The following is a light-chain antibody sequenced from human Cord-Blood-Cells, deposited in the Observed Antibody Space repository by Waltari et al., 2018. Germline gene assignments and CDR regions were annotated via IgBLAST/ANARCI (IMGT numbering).Light chain of an antibody. J-gene: IGLJ1*01. V-gene: IGLV2-23*01. CDR3: CSYSGGSTYV. CDR1: SSDVGSNNL. Sequence: QSALTQPASVSGSPGQSITISCTGTSSDVGSNNLVSWYQQHPGKAPNLMIYVGSKLPSGVAKRFPGSKSGYTPSLTISALQAEVWAEYYCCSYSGGSTYVLGTWTKVTVL. CDR2: VGS.